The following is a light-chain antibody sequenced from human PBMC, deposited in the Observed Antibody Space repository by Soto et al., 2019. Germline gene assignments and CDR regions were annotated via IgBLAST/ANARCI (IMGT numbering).Light chain of an antibody. V-gene: IGLV2-14*01. Sequence: QSALTQPASVSGSPGQSITISCTGTSSDVGSYNYVSWYQQHPGKAPKLMIYDVSNRPSGVSDRFSGSKSGNTASLTISGLQAEDEADYYCSSYISSSTSVVFGGGTQQTV. CDR2: DVS. CDR3: SSYISSSTSVV. J-gene: IGLJ2*01. CDR1: SSDVGSYNY.